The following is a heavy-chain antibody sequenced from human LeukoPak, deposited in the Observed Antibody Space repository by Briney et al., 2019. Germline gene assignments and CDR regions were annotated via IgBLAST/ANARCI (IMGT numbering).Heavy chain of an antibody. J-gene: IGHJ4*02. D-gene: IGHD3-10*01. V-gene: IGHV3-21*01. CDR3: ARDLTVRGVIITAFDY. CDR2: ISSSSSYI. CDR1: GFTFSSYS. Sequence: GGSLRLSCAASGFTFSSYSMNWVRQAPGKGLEWVSFISSSSSYIYYADSVKGRFTISRDNAKNSLYLQMNSLRAEDTAVYYCARDLTVRGVIITAFDYWGQGTLVTVSS.